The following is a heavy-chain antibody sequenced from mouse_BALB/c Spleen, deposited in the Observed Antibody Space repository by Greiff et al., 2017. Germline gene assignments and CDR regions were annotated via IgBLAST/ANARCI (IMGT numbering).Heavy chain of an antibody. CDR2: ISYSGST. D-gene: IGHD1-1*01. CDR3: ARRGKTVVARGAMDY. CDR1: GDSITSGY. V-gene: IGHV3-8*02. Sequence: EVKLQESGPSLVKPSQTLSLTCSVTGDSITSGYWNWIRKFPGNKLEYMGYISYSGSTYYNPSLKSRISITRDTSKNQYYLQLNSVTTEDTATYYCARRGKTVVARGAMDYWGQGTSVTVSS. J-gene: IGHJ4*01.